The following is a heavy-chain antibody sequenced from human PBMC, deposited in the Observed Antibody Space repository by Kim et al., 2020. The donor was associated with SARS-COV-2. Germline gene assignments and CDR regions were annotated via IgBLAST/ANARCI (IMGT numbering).Heavy chain of an antibody. CDR1: GFTFSSYA. Sequence: GGSLRLSCAASGFTFSSYAMHWVRQAPGKGLEWVAVISYDGSNKYYADSVKGRFTISRDNSKNTLYLQMNSLRAEDTAVYYCARDEYSSGWYWGYYYGMDVWGQGTTVTVSS. J-gene: IGHJ6*02. CDR3: ARDEYSSGWYWGYYYGMDV. V-gene: IGHV3-30*04. CDR2: ISYDGSNK. D-gene: IGHD6-19*01.